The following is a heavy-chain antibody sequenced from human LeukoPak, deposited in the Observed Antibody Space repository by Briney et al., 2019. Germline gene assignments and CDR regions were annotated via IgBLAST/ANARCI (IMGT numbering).Heavy chain of an antibody. D-gene: IGHD3-10*01. CDR3: ARAGSGTYYKGFDY. V-gene: IGHV4-39*07. CDR2: IYYSGST. J-gene: IGHJ4*02. CDR1: GGSISSSSYY. Sequence: SETLSLTCTVSGGSISSSSYYWGWIRQPPGKGLEWIGSIYYSGSTNYNPSLKSRVTISPDTSKNQFSLKLSSVTAADTAVYYCARAGSGTYYKGFDYWGQGTLVTVSS.